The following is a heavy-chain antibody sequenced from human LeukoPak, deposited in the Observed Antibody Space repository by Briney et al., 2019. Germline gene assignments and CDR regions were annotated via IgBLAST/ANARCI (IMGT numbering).Heavy chain of an antibody. CDR1: GFTFSSYA. V-gene: IGHV3-23*01. J-gene: IGHJ4*02. Sequence: GGSLRLSCAASGFTFSSYAMSWVRQAPGKGLEWVSAISGSGGSTYYADSVKGRFTISRHNSKNTLYLQMNSLRAEDTAVYYCAKLHDYGDYYYDYWGQGTLVTVSS. CDR2: ISGSGGST. CDR3: AKLHDYGDYYYDY. D-gene: IGHD4-17*01.